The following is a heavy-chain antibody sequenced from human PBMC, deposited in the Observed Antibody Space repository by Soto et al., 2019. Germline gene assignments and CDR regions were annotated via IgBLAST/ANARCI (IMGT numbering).Heavy chain of an antibody. D-gene: IGHD3-3*01. Sequence: ETLSLTCTVSGGSVSSGNYYWNWIRQPPGKGLEWIGYIYNSGSTTYNPSLKSRVTISVDTSKNQFSLKLRSVAAADTAVYYCARGAISGGTSEYYFDYWGQGTLVTVSS. CDR3: ARGAISGGTSEYYFDY. J-gene: IGHJ4*02. CDR1: GGSVSSGNYY. CDR2: IYNSGST. V-gene: IGHV4-61*01.